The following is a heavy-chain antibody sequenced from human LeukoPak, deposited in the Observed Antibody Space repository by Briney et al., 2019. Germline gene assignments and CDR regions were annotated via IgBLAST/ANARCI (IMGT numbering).Heavy chain of an antibody. CDR2: INHSGST. CDR1: GGSISSSSYY. CDR3: ARHGIVVVPAAKRGRWFDP. J-gene: IGHJ5*02. V-gene: IGHV4-39*01. Sequence: SETLSLTCTVSGGSISSSSYYWGWIRQPPGKGLEWIGEINHSGSTNYNPSLKSRVTISVDTSKNQFSLKLSSVTAADTAVYYCARHGIVVVPAAKRGRWFDPWGQGTLVSVSS. D-gene: IGHD2-2*01.